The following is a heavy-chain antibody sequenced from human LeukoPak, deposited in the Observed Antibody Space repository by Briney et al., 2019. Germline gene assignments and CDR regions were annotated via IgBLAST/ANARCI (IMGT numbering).Heavy chain of an antibody. J-gene: IGHJ4*02. CDR1: GYTFTGYY. V-gene: IGHV1-2*04. Sequence: GASVKVSCKASGYTFTGYYMHWVRQAPGQGLEWMGWINPNSGGTNYAQKFQGWVTMTRDTSISTAYMELSRLRSDDTAVYYCARGVDITIFGADTDYWGQGTLVTVSS. D-gene: IGHD3-3*01. CDR3: ARGVDITIFGADTDY. CDR2: INPNSGGT.